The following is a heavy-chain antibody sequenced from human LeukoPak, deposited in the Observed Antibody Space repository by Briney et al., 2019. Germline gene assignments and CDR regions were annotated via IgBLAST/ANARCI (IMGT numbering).Heavy chain of an antibody. D-gene: IGHD6-19*01. J-gene: IGHJ3*02. V-gene: IGHV3-21*01. CDR3: ARDYSSGWYGLGAFDI. CDR2: ISSSSYI. Sequence: KPGGSLRLSCAASGFTFSSYSMNWVRQAPGKGLEWVSSISSSSYIYYADSVKGRFTISRDNAKNSLYLQMNSLRAEDTAVYYCARDYSSGWYGLGAFDIWSQGTMVTVSS. CDR1: GFTFSSYS.